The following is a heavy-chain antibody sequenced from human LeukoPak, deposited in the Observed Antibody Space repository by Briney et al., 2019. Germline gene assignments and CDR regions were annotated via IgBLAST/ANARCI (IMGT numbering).Heavy chain of an antibody. Sequence: TGGSLRLSCAASGFTFSSYAMSWVRQAPGKGLEWVSAISGSGGSTYYADSVKGQFTISRDNSKNTLYLQMNSLRAEDTAVYYCAKRSAMVLDYYYYYGMDVWGQGTTVTVSS. CDR1: GFTFSSYA. CDR2: ISGSGGST. V-gene: IGHV3-23*01. CDR3: AKRSAMVLDYYYYYGMDV. J-gene: IGHJ6*02. D-gene: IGHD5-18*01.